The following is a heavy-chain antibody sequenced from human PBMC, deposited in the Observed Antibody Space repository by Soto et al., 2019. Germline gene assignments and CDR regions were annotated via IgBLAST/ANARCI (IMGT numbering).Heavy chain of an antibody. CDR1: GYTFTSYG. J-gene: IGHJ4*02. D-gene: IGHD1-1*01. CDR3: ARGRYGDY. V-gene: IGHV1-18*03. CDR2: ISAHNGNT. Sequence: QVHRVQSGAEVKKPGASVKVSYKGSGYTFTSYGITWVRQAPGQGLEWMGWISAHNGNTDYAQKPQGRVTVTRDTSTSTAYMELRSLRSDDMAVYYCARGRYGDYWGQGALVTVSS.